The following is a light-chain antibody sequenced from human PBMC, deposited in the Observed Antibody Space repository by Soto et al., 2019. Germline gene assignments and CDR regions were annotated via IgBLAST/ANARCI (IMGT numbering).Light chain of an antibody. CDR3: QSYDDTILYV. J-gene: IGLJ1*01. V-gene: IGLV6-57*04. CDR2: EDR. CDR1: SGSIGNNY. Sequence: NFMLTQPHSVSESPGKTVTISCTRSSGSIGNNYVQWYQQRPGSAPTTVIYEDRQRPSGVPDRFSGSIDSSSNSASLTISGLKTEDEADYYCQSYDDTILYVFGNGTKVTVL.